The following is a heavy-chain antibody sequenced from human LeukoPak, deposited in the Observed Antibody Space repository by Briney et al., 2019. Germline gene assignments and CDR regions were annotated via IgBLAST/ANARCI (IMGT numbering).Heavy chain of an antibody. CDR1: GFTFSRYW. J-gene: IGHJ4*02. Sequence: GGSLRLSCTASGFTFSRYWMSWVRQAPGKGLEWVANIKEDGGEIYYVDSVKGRFTISRDNTKNSLFLQMNSLRAEDTAVYYCATQDSMYYFDYWGQGTLVTVSS. CDR2: IKEDGGEI. D-gene: IGHD3-22*01. CDR3: ATQDSMYYFDY. V-gene: IGHV3-7*03.